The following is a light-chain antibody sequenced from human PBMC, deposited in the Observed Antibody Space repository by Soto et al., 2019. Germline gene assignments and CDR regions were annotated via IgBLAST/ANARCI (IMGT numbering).Light chain of an antibody. V-gene: IGKV3-20*01. Sequence: EIVLTQSPGTLAVSPGERATLSCRASQSLNSNHLAWYQQKPGQAPSLLIYAASSRATDIPDRFSGSGSGTDFTLTISGLKPEDSAIYYCQQFASWTFGQGTKVEI. CDR3: QQFASWT. J-gene: IGKJ1*01. CDR2: AAS. CDR1: QSLNSNH.